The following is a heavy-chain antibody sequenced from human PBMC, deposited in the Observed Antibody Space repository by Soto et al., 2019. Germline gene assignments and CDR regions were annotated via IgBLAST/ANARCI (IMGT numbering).Heavy chain of an antibody. Sequence: GILSLTCSVSGGSVSNKTYYWSWIWQPPGKRLEWIGYVYYSGTTNYNPSLKSRVTISVDLSKNQFSLRLSSVTTADTALYYCARTTAVPNTLRSRYFFDYWGQGTLVTVSS. CDR3: ARTTAVPNTLRSRYFFDY. V-gene: IGHV4-61*01. CDR1: GGSVSNKTYY. D-gene: IGHD4-17*01. CDR2: VYYSGTT. J-gene: IGHJ4*02.